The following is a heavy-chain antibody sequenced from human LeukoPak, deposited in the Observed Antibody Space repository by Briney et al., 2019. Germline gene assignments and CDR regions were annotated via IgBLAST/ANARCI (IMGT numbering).Heavy chain of an antibody. CDR1: GGSFSGYY. CDR3: ARGSLGVAATRLEPARLNWFDP. Sequence: SETLSLTCAVYGGSFSGYYWSWIRQPPGKGLEWIGEINHSGSTNYNPSLKSRVTISVDTSKNQFSLKLSSVTAADTAVYYCARGSLGVAATRLEPARLNWFDPWGQGTLVTVSS. D-gene: IGHD2-15*01. CDR2: INHSGST. J-gene: IGHJ5*02. V-gene: IGHV4-34*01.